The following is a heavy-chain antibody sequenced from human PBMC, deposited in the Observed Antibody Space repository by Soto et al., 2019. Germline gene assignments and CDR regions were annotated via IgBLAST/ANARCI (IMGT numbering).Heavy chain of an antibody. CDR3: AKPGSGWSRFGDGMDV. CDR1: GFTFSSYG. CDR2: ISYDGSNK. J-gene: IGHJ6*02. V-gene: IGHV3-30*18. D-gene: IGHD6-19*01. Sequence: QVQLVESGGGVVQPGRSLRLSCAASGFTFSSYGMHWVRQAPGKGLEWVAVISYDGSNKYYADSVKGRFTISRDNSKNMLYLQMNSLRAEDTAVYYCAKPGSGWSRFGDGMDVWGQGTTVTVSS.